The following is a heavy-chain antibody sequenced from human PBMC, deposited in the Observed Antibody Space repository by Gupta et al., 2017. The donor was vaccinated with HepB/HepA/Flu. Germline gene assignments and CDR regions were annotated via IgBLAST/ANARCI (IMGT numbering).Heavy chain of an antibody. CDR3: TKDQLYESSAQRGFQH. V-gene: IGHV3-30*19. J-gene: IGHJ1*01. CDR1: GFTLTPFG. CDR2: FSYDGASK. D-gene: IGHD6-25*01. Sequence: QVQLVESGGGVVQPGRSLRLSCAGSGFTLTPFGMHWVRQAPGKGLEWVAFFSYDGASKYYADSGKGRFTISRDTSNNTLYLQMNSLTVEDTAVYFCTKDQLYESSAQRGFQHWGQGTLVTVSS.